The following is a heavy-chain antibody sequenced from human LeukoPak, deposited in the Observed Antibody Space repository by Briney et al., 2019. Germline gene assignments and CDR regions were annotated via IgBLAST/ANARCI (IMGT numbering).Heavy chain of an antibody. CDR2: IYYSGST. J-gene: IGHJ4*02. CDR1: GGSISSYY. CDR3: ASRPSSSWYLDY. D-gene: IGHD6-13*01. Sequence: SETLSLTYTVSGGSISSYYWSWIRQHPGKGLEWIGYIYYSGSTNYNPSLKSRVTISVDTSKNQFSLKLSSVTAADTAVYYCASRPSSSWYLDYWGQGTLVTVSS. V-gene: IGHV4-59*01.